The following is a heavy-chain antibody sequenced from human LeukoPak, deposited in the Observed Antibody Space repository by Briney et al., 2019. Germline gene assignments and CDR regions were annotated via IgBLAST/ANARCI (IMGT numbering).Heavy chain of an antibody. J-gene: IGHJ4*02. Sequence: PSETLSLTCAVSGGSISTNNWWTWVRQPPGKGLEWIGEIYHSGSTNYNPSLKSRVTISVDKSKNQFSLKLSSVTAADTAVYYCARDSTTAGGAFDYWGQGTLVTVSS. CDR2: IYHSGST. CDR3: ARDSTTAGGAFDY. CDR1: GGSISTNNW. D-gene: IGHD4-17*01. V-gene: IGHV4-4*02.